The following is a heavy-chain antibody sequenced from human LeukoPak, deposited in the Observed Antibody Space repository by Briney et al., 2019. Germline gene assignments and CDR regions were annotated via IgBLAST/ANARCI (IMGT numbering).Heavy chain of an antibody. CDR1: GGSISSSSYY. D-gene: IGHD3-22*01. CDR2: INHSGST. CDR3: ASRTFDSSGYNFDY. V-gene: IGHV4-39*07. J-gene: IGHJ4*02. Sequence: SETLSLTCTVSGGSISSSSYYWGWIRQPPGKGLEWIGEINHSGSTNYNPSLKSRVTISVDTSKNQFSLKLSSVTAADTAVYYCASRTFDSSGYNFDYWGQGTLVTVSS.